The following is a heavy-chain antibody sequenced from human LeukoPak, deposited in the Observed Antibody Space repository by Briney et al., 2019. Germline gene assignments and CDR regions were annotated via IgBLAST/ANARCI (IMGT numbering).Heavy chain of an antibody. Sequence: ASVKVSCKASGYTFTGYYMHWVRQAPGQGLEWMGWINPNSGGTNYAQKFQGWVTMTRDTSISTAYTELSRLRSDDTAVYYCARGTPRNQLLLYHFDYWGQGTLVTVSS. D-gene: IGHD2-2*02. CDR1: GYTFTGYY. J-gene: IGHJ4*02. CDR3: ARGTPRNQLLLYHFDY. CDR2: INPNSGGT. V-gene: IGHV1-2*04.